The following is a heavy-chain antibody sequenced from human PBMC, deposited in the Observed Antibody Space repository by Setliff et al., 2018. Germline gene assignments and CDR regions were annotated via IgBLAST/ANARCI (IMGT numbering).Heavy chain of an antibody. CDR3: ARPPNPDYDSSGYYYVDYYYYMDV. CDR1: GYTFTSYD. J-gene: IGHJ6*03. V-gene: IGHV1-8*02. CDR2: MNPNSGNT. D-gene: IGHD3-22*01. Sequence: ASVKVSCKASGYTFTSYDINWVRQATGQGLEWMGWMNPNSGNTGYAQKFQGRVTMTRNTSISTAYMELSSLRSEDTAVYYCARPPNPDYDSSGYYYVDYYYYMDVWGKGNPGHRLL.